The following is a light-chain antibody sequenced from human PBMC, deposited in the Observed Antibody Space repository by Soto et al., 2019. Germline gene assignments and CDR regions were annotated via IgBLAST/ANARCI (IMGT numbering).Light chain of an antibody. CDR2: LGS. J-gene: IGKJ4*01. Sequence: DVVMTQSPLSLPVTLGQPASISCRSSQSLLHSNGYNYLDWYLQKPGQSPQLLIYLGSNRSSGVPDRFSGSGSGTDFTLKISRVETEDVGVYYCMQALQTRLTFGGGTKVDIK. V-gene: IGKV2-28*01. CDR3: MQALQTRLT. CDR1: QSLLHSNGYNY.